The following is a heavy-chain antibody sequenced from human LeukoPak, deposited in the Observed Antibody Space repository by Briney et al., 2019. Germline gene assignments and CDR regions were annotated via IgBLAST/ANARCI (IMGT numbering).Heavy chain of an antibody. Sequence: GGSLRLSCGASRFTFSSSSMSWVRQAPGKGLEWVSYISSSSTTIYYADSVEGRFTISRDNAKNSLYLQMNSLRAEDTAVYYCARVGHSGSYYYFDYWGQGTLVTVSS. CDR3: ARVGHSGSYYYFDY. V-gene: IGHV3-48*01. J-gene: IGHJ4*01. D-gene: IGHD1-26*01. CDR2: ISSSSTTI. CDR1: RFTFSSSS.